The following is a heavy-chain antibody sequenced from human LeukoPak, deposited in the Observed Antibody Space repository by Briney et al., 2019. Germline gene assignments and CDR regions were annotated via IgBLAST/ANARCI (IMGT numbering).Heavy chain of an antibody. CDR2: IYYSGTT. Sequence: SETLSLTCTVSGGSISSYYWSWIRQPPGKGLEWIGYIYYSGTTNYNPSLKSRVTISVDASKNQFSLRLNSVTAADTAVYYCARLNGGGWGQGTLVTVSS. J-gene: IGHJ4*02. CDR1: GGSISSYY. V-gene: IGHV4-59*08. CDR3: ARLNGGG. D-gene: IGHD3-16*01.